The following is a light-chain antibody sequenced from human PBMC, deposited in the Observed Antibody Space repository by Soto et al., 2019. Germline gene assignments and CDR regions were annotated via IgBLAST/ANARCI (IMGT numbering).Light chain of an antibody. CDR2: RNN. Sequence: QSVLTQPPSASGTPGQRVTISCSGSSSNIGSNYVYWYQQLPGTAPKLLIYRNNQRPSGVPDRFSGSKSGTSASLAISGRRSEDEADYYGAAWDDSLSGHYVFGTGTKLTVL. CDR3: AAWDDSLSGHYV. J-gene: IGLJ1*01. CDR1: SSNIGSNY. V-gene: IGLV1-47*01.